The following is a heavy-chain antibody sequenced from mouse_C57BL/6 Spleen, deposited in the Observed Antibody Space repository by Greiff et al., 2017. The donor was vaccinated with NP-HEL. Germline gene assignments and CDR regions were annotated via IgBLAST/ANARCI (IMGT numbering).Heavy chain of an antibody. CDR2: INPSNGGT. CDR3: ARGDYYDYDGWPMDY. D-gene: IGHD2-4*01. J-gene: IGHJ4*01. Sequence: VQLQQPGTELVKPGASVKLSCKASGYTFTSYWMHWVKQRPGQGLEWIGNINPSNGGTNYNEKFKSKATLTVDKSSSTAYMQLSSLTSEDAAVYECARGDYYDYDGWPMDYWGQGTSVTVSS. CDR1: GYTFTSYW. V-gene: IGHV1-53*01.